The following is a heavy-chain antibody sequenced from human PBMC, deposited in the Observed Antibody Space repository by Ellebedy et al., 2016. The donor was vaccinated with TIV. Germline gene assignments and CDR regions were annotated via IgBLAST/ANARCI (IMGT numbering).Heavy chain of an antibody. Sequence: GESLKISXAASGFTFSSYGMHWVRQAPGKGLEWVAVIWYDGSNKYYADSVKGRFTISRDNSKNTLYLQMNSLRAEDTAVHYCARADKSGASLDVWGQGTTVTVSS. D-gene: IGHD2-15*01. V-gene: IGHV3-33*01. CDR3: ARADKSGASLDV. CDR1: GFTFSSYG. CDR2: IWYDGSNK. J-gene: IGHJ6*02.